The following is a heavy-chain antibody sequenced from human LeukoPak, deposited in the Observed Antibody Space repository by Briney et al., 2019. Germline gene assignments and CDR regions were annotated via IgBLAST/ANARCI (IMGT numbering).Heavy chain of an antibody. V-gene: IGHV3-7*01. CDR3: VRVGRAGDLAFDI. D-gene: IGHD3-10*01. Sequence: GGSLRLSCAASGFTFSTYWMSWVRQAPGKGLEWVANIKQDGSEKYYVDSVKGRFTISRDNAKNSLYLQMNSLRAEDTAVYYCVRVGRAGDLAFDIWGQGTMVTVSS. CDR2: IKQDGSEK. CDR1: GFTFSTYW. J-gene: IGHJ3*02.